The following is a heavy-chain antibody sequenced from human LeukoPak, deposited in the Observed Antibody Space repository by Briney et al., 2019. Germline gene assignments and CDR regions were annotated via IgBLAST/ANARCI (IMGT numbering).Heavy chain of an antibody. CDR1: GFTLSSYW. J-gene: IGHJ4*02. V-gene: IGHV3-74*01. CDR2: IKSDGSST. D-gene: IGHD3-22*01. CDR3: ARDATTYYYDSSGYSYYFDY. Sequence: GGSLRLSCAASGFTLSSYWMHWVRQAPGKGLVWVSRIKSDGSSTSYADSVKGRFTISRDNAKNTLYLQMNSLRAEDTAVYYCARDATTYYYDSSGYSYYFDYWGQGTLVTVSS.